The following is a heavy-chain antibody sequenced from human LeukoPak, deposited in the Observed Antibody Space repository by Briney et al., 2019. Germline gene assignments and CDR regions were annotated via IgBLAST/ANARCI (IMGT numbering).Heavy chain of an antibody. J-gene: IGHJ1*01. Sequence: GGSLRLSCAASGFTFSSYAMSWVRQAPGKGLEWVSALSGSGGSTYYADSVKGRFTISRDNSKNTLYLQMNSLRAEDTAVYYCAKDRYYYDSSGYYYHAEYFQHWGQGTLVTVSS. CDR3: AKDRYYYDSSGYYYHAEYFQH. CDR1: GFTFSSYA. CDR2: LSGSGGST. D-gene: IGHD3-22*01. V-gene: IGHV3-23*01.